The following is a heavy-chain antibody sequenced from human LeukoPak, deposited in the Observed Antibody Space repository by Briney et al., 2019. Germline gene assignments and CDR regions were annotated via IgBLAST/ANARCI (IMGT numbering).Heavy chain of an antibody. J-gene: IGHJ5*02. CDR1: GYTFTSYG. CDR3: ARLATGTTGVWFDP. Sequence: ASVKVSCKASGYTFTSYGISWVRQAPGQGLEWMGWISAYNGSTNYAQKLQGRVTMTTDTSTSTAYMELRSLRSDDTAVYYCARLATGTTGVWFDPWGQGTLVTVSS. V-gene: IGHV1-18*04. CDR2: ISAYNGST. D-gene: IGHD1-1*01.